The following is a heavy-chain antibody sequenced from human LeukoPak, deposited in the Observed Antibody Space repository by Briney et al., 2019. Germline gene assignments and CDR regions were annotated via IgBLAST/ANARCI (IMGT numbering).Heavy chain of an antibody. J-gene: IGHJ4*02. CDR2: IYYSGST. D-gene: IGHD6-13*01. V-gene: IGHV4-59*01. Sequence: SETLSLTCTVSGGSISSYYWSWIRQPPGKGLEWIGYIYYSGSTNCNPSLKSRVTISVDTSKNQFSLKLSSVTAADTAVYYCARVAAARNDYWGQGTLVTVS. CDR3: ARVAAARNDY. CDR1: GGSISSYY.